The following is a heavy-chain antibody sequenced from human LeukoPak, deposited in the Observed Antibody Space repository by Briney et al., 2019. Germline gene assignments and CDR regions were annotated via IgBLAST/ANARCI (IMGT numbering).Heavy chain of an antibody. J-gene: IGHJ4*02. CDR2: ISSSSDYI. D-gene: IGHD3-9*01. CDR1: GFTFSSYW. V-gene: IGHV3-21*01. Sequence: PGGSLRLSCAASGFTFSSYWMSWVRQAPGKGLEWVSSISSSSDYIYYADSMKGRFTISRDNAKNSLFLQMNSLRAEDTAVYYCARGTLLTPFDYWGQGTLVTVSS. CDR3: ARGTLLTPFDY.